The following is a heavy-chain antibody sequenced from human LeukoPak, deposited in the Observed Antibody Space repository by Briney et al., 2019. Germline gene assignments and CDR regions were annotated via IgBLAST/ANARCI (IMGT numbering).Heavy chain of an antibody. V-gene: IGHV4-4*07. Sequence: SETLSLTCTVSGGSISSYYWSWIRQPAGKGLEWIGRIYTSGSTNYNPSLKSRVTMSVDTSKNQFSLKLSSVTAADTAVYYCARDSSGVVVITRQNYYYYYMDVWGKGTTVTISS. CDR1: GGSISSYY. J-gene: IGHJ6*03. D-gene: IGHD3-22*01. CDR2: IYTSGST. CDR3: ARDSSGVVVITRQNYYYYYMDV.